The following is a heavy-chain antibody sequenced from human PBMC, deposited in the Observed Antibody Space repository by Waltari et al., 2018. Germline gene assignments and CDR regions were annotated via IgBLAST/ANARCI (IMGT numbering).Heavy chain of an antibody. CDR1: GFTFSSYG. CDR2: IRYDGSNK. V-gene: IGHV3-30*02. J-gene: IGHJ4*02. Sequence: VQLVESGGGVVQPGGSLRLSCAASGFTFSSYGMHWVRQAPGKGLEWVAFIRYDGSNKYYADSVKGRFTISRDNSKNTLYLQMNSLRAEDTAVYYCAKGTYYFDYWGQGTLVTVSS. CDR3: AKGTYYFDY.